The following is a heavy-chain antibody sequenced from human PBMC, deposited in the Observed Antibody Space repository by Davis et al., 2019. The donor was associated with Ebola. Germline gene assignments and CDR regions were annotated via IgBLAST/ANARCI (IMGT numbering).Heavy chain of an antibody. CDR1: GFTFSRYG. CDR3: AKDRAGTVLSYYNGMDV. Sequence: GESLKISCAASGFTFSRYGIHRVRHVPGKGLEWVAVISYDGSNKYYADSVKGRFTISRDNSKNTLYLQMNSLRAEDTAVYYCAKDRAGTVLSYYNGMDVWGQGTTVTVSS. D-gene: IGHD1-7*01. CDR2: ISYDGSNK. J-gene: IGHJ6*02. V-gene: IGHV3-30*18.